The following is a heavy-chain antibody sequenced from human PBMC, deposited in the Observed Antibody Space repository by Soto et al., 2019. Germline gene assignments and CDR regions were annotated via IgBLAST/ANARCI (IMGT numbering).Heavy chain of an antibody. J-gene: IGHJ5*02. CDR3: ARAQGYYYGSGSYYTLYNWFDP. Sequence: SETLSLTCAVYGGSFSGYYWSWIRQPPGKWLEWIGEINHSGSTNYNPSLKSRVTISVDTSKNQFSLKLSSVTAADTAVYYCARAQGYYYGSGSYYTLYNWFDPWGQGTLVTVSS. V-gene: IGHV4-34*01. CDR2: INHSGST. D-gene: IGHD3-10*01. CDR1: GGSFSGYY.